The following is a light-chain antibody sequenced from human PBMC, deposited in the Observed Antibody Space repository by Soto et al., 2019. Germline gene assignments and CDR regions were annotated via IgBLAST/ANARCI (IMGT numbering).Light chain of an antibody. CDR1: QSVSGNS. CDR3: QQYVTSPPP. J-gene: IGKJ1*01. CDR2: GAS. Sequence: EIVLTQSPGTLSLSPGESATLSCRASQSVSGNSLAWYHQRPGQAPRLLIYGASSRATGIPDRFSGSGSGTDFTLTISRLEPEDFAVYYYQQYVTSPPPFGQGTKVDIK. V-gene: IGKV3-20*01.